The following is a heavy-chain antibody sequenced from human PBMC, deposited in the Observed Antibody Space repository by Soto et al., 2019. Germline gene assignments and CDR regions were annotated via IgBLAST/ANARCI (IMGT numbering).Heavy chain of an antibody. Sequence: PGGSLRLSCAASGFTFSSYAMHWVRQAPGKGLEWVAVISYDGSNKYYADSVKGRFTISRDNSKNTLYLQMNSLRAEDTAVYYCAREGDSSGYSYYFDYWRQGTLVTVSS. J-gene: IGHJ4*02. CDR1: GFTFSSYA. CDR2: ISYDGSNK. CDR3: AREGDSSGYSYYFDY. D-gene: IGHD3-22*01. V-gene: IGHV3-30-3*01.